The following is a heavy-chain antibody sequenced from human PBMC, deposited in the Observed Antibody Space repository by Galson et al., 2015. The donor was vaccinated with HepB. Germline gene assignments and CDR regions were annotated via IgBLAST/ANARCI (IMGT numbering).Heavy chain of an antibody. J-gene: IGHJ6*02. CDR2: ISAYNGNT. D-gene: IGHD6-13*01. Sequence: SVKVSCKASGYTFTSYGISWVRQAPGQGLEWMGWISAYNGNTNYAQKLQGRVTMTTDTSTSTAYMELRSLRSDDTAVYYCARDVGTAAADYYYYYGMDVWGQGTTVTVSS. CDR3: ARDVGTAAADYYYYYGMDV. V-gene: IGHV1-18*01. CDR1: GYTFTSYG.